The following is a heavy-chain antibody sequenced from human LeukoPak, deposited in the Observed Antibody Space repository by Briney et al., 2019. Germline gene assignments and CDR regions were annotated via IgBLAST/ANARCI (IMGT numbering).Heavy chain of an antibody. D-gene: IGHD6-19*01. Sequence: PGRSLRLSCAASGFTFSSYLMHWVRQAPGKGLEWVAVISHDGSDRYYGDSVKGRFTISRDISKNTLYLQMNSLRAEDTAVYYCATGRGQWLAHYYFDYWGQGTLVTVSS. CDR1: GFTFSSYL. CDR2: ISHDGSDR. V-gene: IGHV3-30*04. CDR3: ATGRGQWLAHYYFDY. J-gene: IGHJ4*02.